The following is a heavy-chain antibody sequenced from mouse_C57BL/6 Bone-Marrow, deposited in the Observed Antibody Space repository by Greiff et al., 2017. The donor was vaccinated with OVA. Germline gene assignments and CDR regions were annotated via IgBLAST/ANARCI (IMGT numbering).Heavy chain of an antibody. J-gene: IGHJ1*03. D-gene: IGHD2-5*01. CDR2: FWGGGST. V-gene: IGHV2-9*01. Sequence: VKVEESGPGLVAPSQSLSITCTVSGFSFTSYGVDWVRQPPGKGLEWLGVFWGGGSTNYNSAPMSRLSISKENSTRQVFLKMSSLQTDDTAMYYCAKHSNYYWYIDVWGTGTTVTVSS. CDR3: AKHSNYYWYIDV. CDR1: GFSFTSYG.